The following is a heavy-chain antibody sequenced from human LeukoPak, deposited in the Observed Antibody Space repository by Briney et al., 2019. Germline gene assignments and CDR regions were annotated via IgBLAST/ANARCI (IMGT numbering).Heavy chain of an antibody. CDR1: GFTFSSYG. CDR2: IRYDESTK. CDR3: AKDLPTPYFDY. Sequence: PGGSLRLSCAASGFTFSSYGMHWVRQAPGKGLEWVAFIRYDESTKFYADSVKDRFTISRDNSKTTLFLQMNSLRAEDTAVYYCAKDLPTPYFDYWGQGTLVTVSS. D-gene: IGHD4-23*01. V-gene: IGHV3-30*02. J-gene: IGHJ4*02.